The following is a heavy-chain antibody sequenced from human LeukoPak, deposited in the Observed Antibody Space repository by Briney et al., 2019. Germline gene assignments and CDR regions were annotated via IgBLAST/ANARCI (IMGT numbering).Heavy chain of an antibody. V-gene: IGHV3-30*04. D-gene: IGHD6-13*01. J-gene: IGHJ3*01. CDR1: GFTFSSYP. CDR3: PRVRDSSNWYVFDV. CDR2: ISYDESNK. Sequence: GGSLRLSCAASGFTFSSYPMHWVRQAPGKGREWVAVISYDESNKYYADSVEGRFTLSRENPKNTLYGQMNSLRAEDTAVYYCPRVRDSSNWYVFDVWGQGTMVTVSS.